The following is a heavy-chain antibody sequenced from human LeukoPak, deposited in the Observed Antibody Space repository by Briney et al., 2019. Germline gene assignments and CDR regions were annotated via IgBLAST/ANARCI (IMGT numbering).Heavy chain of an antibody. V-gene: IGHV3-15*01. CDR1: GFTFSNAW. Sequence: PGGSLRLSCAASGFTFSNAWMSWVRQAPGKGLEWVGRIKSKNDGGTTDYAAPVKGRFTISRDDSKNTLYLQMNSLKTEDTAVYYCTTSAKRWSYFDYWGQGTLVTVSS. D-gene: IGHD5-24*01. CDR3: TTSAKRWSYFDY. J-gene: IGHJ4*02. CDR2: IKSKNDGGTT.